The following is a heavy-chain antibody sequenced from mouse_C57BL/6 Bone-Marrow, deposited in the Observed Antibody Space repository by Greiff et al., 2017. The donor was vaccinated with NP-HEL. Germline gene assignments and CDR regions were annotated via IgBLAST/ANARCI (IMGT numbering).Heavy chain of an antibody. J-gene: IGHJ2*01. Sequence: VQLQQSGPELVKPGASVKISCKASGYAFSSSWMNWVKQRPGKGLEWIGRIYPGDGDTNYNGKFKGKATLTADKSSSTAYMQLSSLTSEDSAVYFCARGRIFYYYGPEDYWGQGTTLTVSS. V-gene: IGHV1-82*01. CDR2: IYPGDGDT. D-gene: IGHD1-1*01. CDR3: ARGRIFYYYGPEDY. CDR1: GYAFSSSW.